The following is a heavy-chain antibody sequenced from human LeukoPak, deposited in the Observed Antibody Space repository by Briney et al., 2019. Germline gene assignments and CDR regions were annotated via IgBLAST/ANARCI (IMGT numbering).Heavy chain of an antibody. CDR3: VTRPDGRGTGPTENSPFDI. CDR1: GGSISSSSYS. V-gene: IGHV4-61*02. Sequence: SETLSLTCTVSGGSISSSSYSWARIRQPAGKGLEWIGRIYTSGSTNSNPSLRGRVTMSLDTSKNQLFLRLRSVTAADTAVYYCVTRPDGRGTGPTENSPFDIWGQGTVVTVSS. CDR2: IYTSGST. J-gene: IGHJ3*02. D-gene: IGHD1-1*01.